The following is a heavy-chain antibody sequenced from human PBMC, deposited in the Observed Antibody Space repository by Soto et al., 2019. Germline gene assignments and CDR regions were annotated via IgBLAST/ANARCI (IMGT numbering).Heavy chain of an antibody. D-gene: IGHD5-12*01. V-gene: IGHV1-69*01. Sequence: QVQLVQSGAEVKKPGSSVKVSCKASGGTFSSYAISWVRQAPGQGLEWMGGIIPIFGTANYAQKFQGRVTITADESTSTAYMELSSLRSEDTAVYYCAREGDGYNSWAPGWWGQGTLVTVSS. J-gene: IGHJ4*02. CDR2: IIPIFGTA. CDR3: AREGDGYNSWAPGW. CDR1: GGTFSSYA.